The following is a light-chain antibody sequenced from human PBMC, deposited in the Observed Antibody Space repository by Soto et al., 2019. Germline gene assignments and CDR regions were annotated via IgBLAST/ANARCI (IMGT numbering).Light chain of an antibody. CDR2: GAS. CDR3: QQYNRSPSWT. Sequence: EIVLTQSPGTLSLSPGDRATLSCRASQSVSSNYLAWSQQKPGQAPRLLIYGASSRATGIPDRFSGSGSGTDFTLTISRLEPEDSAVYYCQQYNRSPSWTFGQGTKVEIK. J-gene: IGKJ1*01. CDR1: QSVSSNY. V-gene: IGKV3-20*01.